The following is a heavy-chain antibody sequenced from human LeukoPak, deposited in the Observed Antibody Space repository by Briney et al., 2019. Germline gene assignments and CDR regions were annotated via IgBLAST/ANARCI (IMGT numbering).Heavy chain of an antibody. Sequence: SETLSLTCTVSGGSISSYYWSWIRQPPGKGLEWIGYIYYSGSTNYNPSLKSRVTISVDTSKNQFSLKLSSVTAADTAVYYCARGPSNGDYALFNWGQGTLVTVSS. CDR2: IYYSGST. CDR1: GGSISSYY. D-gene: IGHD4-17*01. J-gene: IGHJ4*02. CDR3: ARGPSNGDYALFN. V-gene: IGHV4-59*01.